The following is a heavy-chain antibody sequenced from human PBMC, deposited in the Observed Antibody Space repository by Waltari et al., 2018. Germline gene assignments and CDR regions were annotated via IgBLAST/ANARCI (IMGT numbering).Heavy chain of an antibody. J-gene: IGHJ4*02. CDR3: ARERRGQSGWYYFDF. CDR1: GIPFSSFG. V-gene: IGHV3-7*01. Sequence: EVQLVEYGGGLVQPGGSLRLSCEASGIPFSSFGMTWVRQAPGKGLEWVANIKQDGSEEYYVDSVKGRFTISKDNAKNSLYLQMNSLRAEDTAVYFCARERRGQSGWYYFDFWGQGSLVTVSS. D-gene: IGHD6-19*01. CDR2: IKQDGSEE.